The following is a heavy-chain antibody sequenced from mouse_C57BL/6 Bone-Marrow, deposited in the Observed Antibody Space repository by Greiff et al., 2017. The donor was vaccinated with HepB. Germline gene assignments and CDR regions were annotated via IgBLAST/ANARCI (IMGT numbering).Heavy chain of an antibody. Sequence: EVQRVESGGGLVQPGGSLSLSCAASGFTFTDYYMSWVRQPPGKALEWLGFIRNKANGYTTEYSASVKGRFTISRDNSQSILYLQMNALRAEDSATYYCARYIAVVATRYFDVWGTGTTVTVSS. V-gene: IGHV7-3*01. CDR1: GFTFTDYY. CDR2: IRNKANGYTT. J-gene: IGHJ1*03. D-gene: IGHD1-1*01. CDR3: ARYIAVVATRYFDV.